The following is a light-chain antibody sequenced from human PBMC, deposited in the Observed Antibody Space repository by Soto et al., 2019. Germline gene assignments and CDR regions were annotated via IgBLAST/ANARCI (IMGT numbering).Light chain of an antibody. CDR2: MGS. CDR3: MQAFQTPLT. J-gene: IGKJ4*01. V-gene: IGKV2-28*01. CDR1: QSLLHSNGYNY. Sequence: DIVMTQSPLSLPVTPGEPASISCRSSQSLLHSNGYNYLDWYLQKPGQSPQVLIYMGSIRASGVPDRFSGSGSGTDFTLKISRVEAEDVGIYYCMQAFQTPLTFGGGTKVEIK.